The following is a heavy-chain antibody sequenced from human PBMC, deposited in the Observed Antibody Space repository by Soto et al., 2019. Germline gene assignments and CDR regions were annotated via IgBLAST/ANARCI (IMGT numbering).Heavy chain of an antibody. D-gene: IGHD2-15*01. CDR3: AHKVGRGAGMDV. CDR1: GFSLSTNKVG. J-gene: IGHJ6*02. Sequence: QITLKESGPTLVKSTETLTLTCSFSGFSLSTNKVGVGWIRQPPGKALEWLALIYWDEDKRYSPSLKTRLTISKDTSTNEVVLTMTAVDPVDTGTYYCAHKVGRGAGMDVWGQGTTVTVSS. V-gene: IGHV2-5*02. CDR2: IYWDEDK.